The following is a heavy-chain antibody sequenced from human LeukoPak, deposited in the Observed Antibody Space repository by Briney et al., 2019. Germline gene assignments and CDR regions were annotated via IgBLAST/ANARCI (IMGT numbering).Heavy chain of an antibody. V-gene: IGHV1-2*02. J-gene: IGHJ3*02. Sequence: ASVNVSCTASGYTFTGYYMHWVRQAPGQGLEWMGWITPNSGGTNYAQTFQGRVTMTRDTSISTAYMELSSLRAEDTAVYYCASFGILVSWGAFDIWGQGTMVTVSS. CDR1: GYTFTGYY. D-gene: IGHD5/OR15-5a*01. CDR3: ASFGILVSWGAFDI. CDR2: ITPNSGGT.